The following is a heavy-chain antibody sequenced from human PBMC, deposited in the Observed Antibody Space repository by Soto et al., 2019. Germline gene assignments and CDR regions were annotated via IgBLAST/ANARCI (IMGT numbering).Heavy chain of an antibody. Sequence: QVQLQESGPGLVKPSQTLSLTCTVSGGSISSGGYYWSWIRQHPGKGLEWIGYIYYSGSTYYNPSHKSRVTTAVDTSKNQCSLKLSSVTAADTAVYYCARGFESSSPEIYYYYGMDVWGQGTTVTVSS. J-gene: IGHJ6*02. CDR2: IYYSGST. CDR1: GGSISSGGYY. V-gene: IGHV4-31*03. D-gene: IGHD6-6*01. CDR3: ARGFESSSPEIYYYYGMDV.